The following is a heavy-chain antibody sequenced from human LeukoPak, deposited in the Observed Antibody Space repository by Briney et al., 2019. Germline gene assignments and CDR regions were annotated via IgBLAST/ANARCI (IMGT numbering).Heavy chain of an antibody. CDR2: IYHTGIT. D-gene: IGHD3-10*01. J-gene: IGHJ6*03. CDR1: GGSINSDGFY. V-gene: IGHV4-30-2*01. Sequence: PSETLSLTCTVSGGSINSDGFYWSWIRQPPGKGLEWIGYIYHTGITYYMPSLKSRVTISVDRSKNQISLKLTSVTAADTAVYYCARLGRFGALLPYYYYMDVWGKGATVTVSS. CDR3: ARLGRFGALLPYYYYMDV.